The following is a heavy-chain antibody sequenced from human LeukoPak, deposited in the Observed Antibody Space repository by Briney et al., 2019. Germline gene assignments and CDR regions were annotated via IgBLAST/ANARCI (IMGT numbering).Heavy chain of an antibody. D-gene: IGHD3-10*01. CDR3: ARGTMVRGYNWFDS. CDR2: IYISGST. Sequence: PSETLSLTCAVYGGPFSGYYWSWIRQPAGKGLEWIGRIYISGSTNYNPSLKSRVTISVDTSKNQFSLNLSSVTAADTAVYYCARGTMVRGYNWFDSWGQGTLVTVSS. J-gene: IGHJ5*01. V-gene: IGHV4-59*10. CDR1: GGPFSGYY.